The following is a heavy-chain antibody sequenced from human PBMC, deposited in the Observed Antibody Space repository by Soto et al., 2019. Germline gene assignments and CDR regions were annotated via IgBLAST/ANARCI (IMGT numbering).Heavy chain of an antibody. Sequence: GGSLRLSCAASGFMSNNYWIYWVRQAPGKGLVWVSRINSDGGSTNYADSVKGRFTISRDNAKNTLYLQMNSLRAEDTAVYYCARRLGYCSAGTCSGWFDSWRQGPLVTVSS. V-gene: IGHV3-74*01. D-gene: IGHD2-15*01. CDR2: INSDGGST. CDR3: ARRLGYCSAGTCSGWFDS. J-gene: IGHJ5*01. CDR1: GFMSNNYW.